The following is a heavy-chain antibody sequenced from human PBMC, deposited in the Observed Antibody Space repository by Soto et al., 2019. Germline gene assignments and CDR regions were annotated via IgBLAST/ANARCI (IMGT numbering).Heavy chain of an antibody. J-gene: IGHJ5*02. Sequence: ASVKVSCKASGYTFTSNDIYWMRQATGQGLECMGWMNPKSGETRYAPKFQDRVIMTTNTSIYTAYLELTRLTSADTAVYYCARGRPGGGVKRSWFDPWGQGTLVTVSS. D-gene: IGHD2-8*02. V-gene: IGHV1-8*01. CDR3: ARGRPGGGVKRSWFDP. CDR1: GYTFTSND. CDR2: MNPKSGET.